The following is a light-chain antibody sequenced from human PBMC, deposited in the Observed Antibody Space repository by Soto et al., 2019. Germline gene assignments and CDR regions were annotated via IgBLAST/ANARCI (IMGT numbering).Light chain of an antibody. V-gene: IGKV3-20*01. CDR3: QQYESSPCT. CDR1: QSVTSSY. Sequence: EIVLTQSPGTLSLSPGERATLSCRASQSVTSSYLAWYQQKPGQAPRLLIYGASIRPTGIPDRFSGSGSGTDFTLTISRLEPEDFAVYYCQQYESSPCTFGQGTKVEIK. J-gene: IGKJ1*01. CDR2: GAS.